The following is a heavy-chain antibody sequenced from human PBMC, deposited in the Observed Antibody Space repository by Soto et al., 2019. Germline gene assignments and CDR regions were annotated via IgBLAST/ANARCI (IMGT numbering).Heavy chain of an antibody. CDR2: INAGNCKT. CDR3: ARELLGY. V-gene: IGHV1-3*01. J-gene: IGHJ4*02. Sequence: GASVKVSCKASGYTFTSYAMHWVRQAPGQRLEWMGLINAGNCKTKFLQKFQGRVTISRDTFASTAYIELSSLRSEDTAVYYCARELLGYWGQGTLVTVSS. D-gene: IGHD2-15*01. CDR1: GYTFTSYA.